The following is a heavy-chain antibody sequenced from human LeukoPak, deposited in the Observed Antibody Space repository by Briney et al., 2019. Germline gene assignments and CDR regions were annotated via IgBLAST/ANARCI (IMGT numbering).Heavy chain of an antibody. V-gene: IGHV3-30*02. CDR2: IRYDGSNK. CDR3: ARDYDFWSGYYSPTRGYFGY. CDR1: GFTFSGSG. D-gene: IGHD3-3*01. J-gene: IGHJ4*02. Sequence: GGSLRLSCAASGFTFSGSGMHWVRQAPGKGLEWVTFIRYDGSNKYNTDSVKGRFTISRDNSKNTLYLQMDSLRAEDTAVYYCARDYDFWSGYYSPTRGYFGYWGQGTLVTVSS.